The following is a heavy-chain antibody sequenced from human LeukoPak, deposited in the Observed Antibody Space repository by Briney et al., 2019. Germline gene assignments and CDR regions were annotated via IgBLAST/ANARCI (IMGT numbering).Heavy chain of an antibody. Sequence: GGSLRLSCAGSGFTFSSCGLNWVRQAPGKGLEWVSYISNSGSAIYYVDSVKGRFTISRDNAKNSLYLQMNSLRAEDTAVYYCARDLTYYDILTGYPLDYWGQGTLVTVSS. CDR3: ARDLTYYDILTGYPLDY. J-gene: IGHJ4*02. CDR1: GFTFSSCG. V-gene: IGHV3-48*04. CDR2: ISNSGSAI. D-gene: IGHD3-9*01.